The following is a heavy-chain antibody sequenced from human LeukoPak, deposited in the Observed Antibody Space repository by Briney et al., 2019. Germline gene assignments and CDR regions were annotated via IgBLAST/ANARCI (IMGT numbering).Heavy chain of an antibody. V-gene: IGHV4-39*01. CDR3: ARNVSSGYFDY. Sequence: SETLSLTCSVSGGSFTGTPHYWAWIRQPPGKGLEWIGSVYYSGSTSYSPSLKSRVTISVDRSKNQFSLMLTSVPGADTAISYCARNVSSGYFDYWGQGTLVTVSS. D-gene: IGHD3-10*02. CDR1: GGSFTGTPHY. CDR2: VYYSGST. J-gene: IGHJ4*02.